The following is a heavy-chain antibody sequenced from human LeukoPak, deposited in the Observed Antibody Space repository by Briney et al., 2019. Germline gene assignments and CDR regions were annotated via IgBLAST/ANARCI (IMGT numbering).Heavy chain of an antibody. Sequence: GGSLRLSCAASGFTFSSYWMYWVRQAPGKGLVWVSRINSDGSSTSYADSVKGRFTISRDNAKNTLYLQMNSLRAEDTAVYYCARIPAAISRWFDPWGQGTLVTVSS. V-gene: IGHV3-74*01. CDR1: GFTFSSYW. CDR2: INSDGSST. J-gene: IGHJ5*02. CDR3: ARIPAAISRWFDP. D-gene: IGHD2-2*02.